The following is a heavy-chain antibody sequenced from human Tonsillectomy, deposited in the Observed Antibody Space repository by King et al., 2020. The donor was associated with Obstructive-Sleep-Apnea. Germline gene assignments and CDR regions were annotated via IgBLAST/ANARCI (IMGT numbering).Heavy chain of an antibody. J-gene: IGHJ3*02. CDR2: IGTAGDT. Sequence: VQLVESGGGLVQPGGSLRLSCAASGFTFSSYDMHWVRQATGKGLEWVSAIGTAGDTYYPGSVKGRFTISRENAKNSLYLQMNSLRAGDTAVYYCARDRVYYDSSGYYSRAFDIWGQGTMVTVSS. D-gene: IGHD3-22*01. CDR1: GFTFSSYD. CDR3: ARDRVYYDSSGYYSRAFDI. V-gene: IGHV3-13*04.